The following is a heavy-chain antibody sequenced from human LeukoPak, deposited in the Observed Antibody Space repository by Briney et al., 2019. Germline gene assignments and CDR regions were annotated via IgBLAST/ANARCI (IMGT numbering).Heavy chain of an antibody. V-gene: IGHV4-39*01. D-gene: IGHD3-10*01. Sequence: SETLSLTCTVSGGSISSSSYYWGWIRQPPGKGLEWIGSIYCSGSTYYNPSLKSRVTISVDTSKNQFSLKLSSVTAADTAVYYCARTGSYYGSGSYYGSFDYWGQGTLVTVSS. J-gene: IGHJ4*02. CDR2: IYCSGST. CDR1: GGSISSSSYY. CDR3: ARTGSYYGSGSYYGSFDY.